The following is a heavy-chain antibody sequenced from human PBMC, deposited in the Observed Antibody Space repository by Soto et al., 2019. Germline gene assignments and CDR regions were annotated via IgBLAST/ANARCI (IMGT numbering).Heavy chain of an antibody. CDR1: GDSIHTDKYY. Sequence: QLQLQESGPGLVKPSETLTLTCTVSGDSIHTDKYYWGWIRQPPGKGLEWIANIFHTGSTFYNPCLKSRVTISVDTSKNQFALEVKSVTATDTSIYYCVRIERSRSGNNNWFDPWGQGSLVTVSS. J-gene: IGHJ5*02. CDR3: VRIERSRSGNNNWFDP. CDR2: IFHTGST. D-gene: IGHD1-26*01. V-gene: IGHV4-39*01.